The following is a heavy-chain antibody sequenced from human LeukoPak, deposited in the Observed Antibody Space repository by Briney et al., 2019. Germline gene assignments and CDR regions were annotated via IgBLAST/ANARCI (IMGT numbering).Heavy chain of an antibody. Sequence: SETLSLTCTVSGDSISTASYYWGWIRQPPGKGLAWIGIISYSGITHYSPSPKSRVTVSVDKSKNQFSLKLSSATAADTAVYYCARAYTSSWYIGAFSLWGQGTVVTVSS. CDR1: GDSISTASYY. CDR2: ISYSGIT. V-gene: IGHV4-39*07. CDR3: ARAYTSSWYIGAFSL. D-gene: IGHD6-13*01. J-gene: IGHJ3*01.